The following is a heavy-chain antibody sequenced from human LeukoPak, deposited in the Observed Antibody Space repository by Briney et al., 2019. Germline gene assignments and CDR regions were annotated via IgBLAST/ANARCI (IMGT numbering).Heavy chain of an antibody. Sequence: GGSLRLSCAASGFTFDDYAMHWVRQAPGKGLEWVSLISWDGGSTYYADSVKGRFTISRDNSKNSLYLQMNSLRAEDTALYYCAKDKEPGIAAAGTLDYWGQGTLVTVSS. CDR3: AKDKEPGIAAAGTLDY. V-gene: IGHV3-43D*03. J-gene: IGHJ4*02. CDR2: ISWDGGST. CDR1: GFTFDDYA. D-gene: IGHD6-13*01.